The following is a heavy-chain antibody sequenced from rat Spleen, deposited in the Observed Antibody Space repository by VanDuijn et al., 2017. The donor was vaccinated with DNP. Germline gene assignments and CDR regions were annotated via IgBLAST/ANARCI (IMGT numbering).Heavy chain of an antibody. CDR2: ISSAGST. CDR3: ARSPVTSVAPFDY. D-gene: IGHD1-8*01. CDR1: GYSITSGYG. J-gene: IGHJ2*01. V-gene: IGHV3-3*01. Sequence: QLQESGPGLVKPSQSLSLTCSVTGYSITSGYGWNWIRKFPGNKLEWLGSISSAGSTNYNPPLKSQIAITRDTSKNQIFLQLNSVTTEDTATYYCARSPVTSVAPFDYWGQGVMVTVSS.